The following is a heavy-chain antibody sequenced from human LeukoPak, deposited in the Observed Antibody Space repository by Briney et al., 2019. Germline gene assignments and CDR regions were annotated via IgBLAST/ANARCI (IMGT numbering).Heavy chain of an antibody. CDR3: ARHSVSSPHYFDC. J-gene: IGHJ4*02. Sequence: PSETLSLTCTVSGGSINRYYWSWLRQPPGKGLEWVGFIYYSGSTHYNSSLKRRVTISVDTSKNQFPLRLSSVTAADTAVYYCARHSVSSPHYFDCWGQGTLVTVSS. D-gene: IGHD1-26*01. CDR1: GGSINRYY. CDR2: IYYSGST. V-gene: IGHV4-59*08.